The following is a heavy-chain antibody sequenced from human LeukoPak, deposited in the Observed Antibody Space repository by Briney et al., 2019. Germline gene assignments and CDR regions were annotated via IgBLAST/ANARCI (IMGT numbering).Heavy chain of an antibody. CDR1: GGTFSSYA. CDR3: ATFLAPYYFDY. J-gene: IGHJ4*02. D-gene: IGHD2/OR15-2a*01. V-gene: IGHV1-69*04. Sequence: SVKVSCKASGGTFSSYAISWVRQAPGQGLEWMGRIIPILGIANYAQKFQGRVTITADKSTSTAYMELSSLRSEDTAVYYCATFLAPYYFDYWGQGTLVTVSS. CDR2: IIPILGIA.